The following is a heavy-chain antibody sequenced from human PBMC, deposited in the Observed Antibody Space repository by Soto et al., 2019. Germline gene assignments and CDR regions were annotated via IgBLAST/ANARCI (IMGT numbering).Heavy chain of an antibody. CDR2: ISYDGSNK. J-gene: IGHJ6*04. D-gene: IGHD2-2*01. Sequence: PGGSLRLSCAASGFTFSSYAMHWVRQAPGKGLEWVAVISYDGSNKYYADSVKGRFTISRDSAKNTLYLQMNSLRAEDTAVYYCAGEVAPAAMPPSSRMAVWAKGTTVTDSS. CDR1: GFTFSSYA. CDR3: AGEVAPAAMPPSSRMAV. V-gene: IGHV3-30-3*01.